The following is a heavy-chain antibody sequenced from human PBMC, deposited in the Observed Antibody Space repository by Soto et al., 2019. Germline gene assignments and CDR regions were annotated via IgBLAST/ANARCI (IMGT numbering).Heavy chain of an antibody. D-gene: IGHD1-26*01. V-gene: IGHV3-74*01. CDR1: GFTFSTYW. Sequence: PGGSLRLSCAASGFTFSTYWMHRIRQVPGKGLEWVSRINSDASHTYYADSVKGRFTISRDNAKNTLHLEMNSLRAEDTAVYYCVRDSNPTTKSSYGNWFDPWGQGTLVTVSS. CDR2: INSDASHT. J-gene: IGHJ5*02. CDR3: VRDSNPTTKSSYGNWFDP.